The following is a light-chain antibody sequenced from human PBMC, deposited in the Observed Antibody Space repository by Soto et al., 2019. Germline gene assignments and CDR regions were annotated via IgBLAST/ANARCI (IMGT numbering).Light chain of an antibody. CDR1: QSISSW. Sequence: DIQMTQSPSTLSASVGDRVTITCRASQSISSWLAWYQQKPGKAPKLQIYKASTLESGVPSRFSGSGSGTEFTLTISSLQSEDFAVYYCQQYSKWPITFGQGTRLEIK. CDR3: QQYSKWPIT. J-gene: IGKJ5*01. CDR2: KAS. V-gene: IGKV1-5*03.